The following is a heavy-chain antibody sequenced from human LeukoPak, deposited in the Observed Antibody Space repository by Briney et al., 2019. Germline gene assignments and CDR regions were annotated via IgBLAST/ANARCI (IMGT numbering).Heavy chain of an antibody. CDR2: ISGSGGST. D-gene: IGHD6-13*01. V-gene: IGHV3-23*01. J-gene: IGHJ4*02. Sequence: GGSLRLSCAASGFTFSSYAMSWVRQAPGKGLEWVSAISGSGGSTYYADSVKGRFTISRGNSKNTLYMQMNSLRAEDTAVYYCAKVGVAAAGYYWGQGTLVTVSS. CDR1: GFTFSSYA. CDR3: AKVGVAAAGYY.